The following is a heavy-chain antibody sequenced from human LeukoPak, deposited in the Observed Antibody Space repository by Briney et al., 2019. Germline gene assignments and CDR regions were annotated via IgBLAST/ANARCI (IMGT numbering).Heavy chain of an antibody. V-gene: IGHV4-59*01. Sequence: PSETLSLTCTVSGGSINSYYWSWIRQPPGTGLEWIGYISYSGSTNYNPSLKSRVTISVDTSKNQFSLKLSSVTAADTAVYYCATGESSGHLNGLVYWGQGTLVTVSS. CDR1: GGSINSYY. CDR2: ISYSGST. J-gene: IGHJ4*02. CDR3: ATGESSGHLNGLVY. D-gene: IGHD3-22*01.